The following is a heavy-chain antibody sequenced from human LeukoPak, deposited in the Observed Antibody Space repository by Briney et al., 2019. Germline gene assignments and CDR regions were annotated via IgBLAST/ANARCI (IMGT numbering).Heavy chain of an antibody. CDR3: AREGSGWYFDY. CDR1: GYTFTGYY. V-gene: IGHV1-2*06. J-gene: IGHJ4*02. D-gene: IGHD6-19*01. CDR2: INPNSGGT. Sequence: ASVNVSCKASGYTFTGYYIHWVRQAPGQGREWMGRINPNSGGTNYAQTFQGRVTMTRDTSISTAYMELSRLRSDDTAVYYCAREGSGWYFDYWGQETLVTVSS.